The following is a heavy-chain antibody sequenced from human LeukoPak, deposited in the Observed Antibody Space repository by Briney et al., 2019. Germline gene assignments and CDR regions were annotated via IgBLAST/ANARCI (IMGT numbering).Heavy chain of an antibody. CDR1: GFSFSSYG. CDR2: IWYDGSNK. J-gene: IGHJ5*02. D-gene: IGHD4-11*01. CDR3: ARDLLGSNYIMSLDP. V-gene: IGHV3-33*01. Sequence: PGGSLRLSCAASGFSFSSYGMHWVRQAPGKGLEWVAVIWYDGSNKFYADFVKGRFTISRDYSKNTLYLQMDSLRTEDTAMYYCARDLLGSNYIMSLDPWGQGTLVTVSS.